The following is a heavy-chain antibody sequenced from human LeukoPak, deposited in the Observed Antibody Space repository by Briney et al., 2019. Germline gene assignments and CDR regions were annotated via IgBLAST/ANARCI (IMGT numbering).Heavy chain of an antibody. J-gene: IGHJ4*02. CDR3: AREIGACTSTTCYRYFDY. V-gene: IGHV1-2*04. Sequence: ASVKVSCKASGYTFTGFYIHWVRQAPGQGLEWMGWIKPHSGDTNYAQRFQDWVTMTRDTSLSTAYMEVSRLRSDDTAVYYCAREIGACTSTTCYRYFDYWGQGTLVTVSS. CDR2: IKPHSGDT. CDR1: GYTFTGFY. D-gene: IGHD2-2*02.